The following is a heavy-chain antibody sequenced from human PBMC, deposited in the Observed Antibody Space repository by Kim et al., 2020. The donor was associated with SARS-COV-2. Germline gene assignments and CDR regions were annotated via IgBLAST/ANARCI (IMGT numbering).Heavy chain of an antibody. CDR3: ASDPLYYDSSGYYYGVAY. J-gene: IGHJ4*02. V-gene: IGHV4-39*07. Sequence: SETLSLTCTVSGGSISSSSYYWGWIRQPPGKGLEWIGSIYYSGSTYYNPSLKSRVTISVDTSKNQFSLKLSSVTAADTAVYYCASDPLYYDSSGYYYGVAYWGQGTLVTVSS. D-gene: IGHD3-22*01. CDR1: GGSISSSSYY. CDR2: IYYSGST.